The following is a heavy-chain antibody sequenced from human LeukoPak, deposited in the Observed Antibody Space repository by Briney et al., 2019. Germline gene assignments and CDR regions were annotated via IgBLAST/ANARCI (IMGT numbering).Heavy chain of an antibody. V-gene: IGHV1-18*01. D-gene: IGHD2-15*01. Sequence: GASVKVSCKASGYTFTTYGISWVRQAPGQGLEWMGWINAYNGNTNYAQKLQGRVTMTTDTSTGTVYMELRSLRSDDTAVYYCARTGENPPAATLYGMDVWGQGTTVTVSS. CDR3: ARTGENPPAATLYGMDV. CDR2: INAYNGNT. CDR1: GYTFTTYG. J-gene: IGHJ6*02.